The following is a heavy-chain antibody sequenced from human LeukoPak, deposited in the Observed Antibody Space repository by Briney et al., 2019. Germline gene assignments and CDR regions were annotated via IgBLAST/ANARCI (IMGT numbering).Heavy chain of an antibody. CDR2: ISSSSSYI. D-gene: IGHD3-22*01. J-gene: IGHJ5*02. CDR3: AREAGWYYYDSSGPNWFDP. Sequence: PGGSLRLSCAASGFTFSSYSMNWVRQAPGKGLEWVSSISSSSSYIYYADSVKGRFTISRDNAKNSLYLQMNSLRAEDTAVYYCAREAGWYYYDSSGPNWFDPWGQGTPVTVSS. CDR1: GFTFSSYS. V-gene: IGHV3-21*01.